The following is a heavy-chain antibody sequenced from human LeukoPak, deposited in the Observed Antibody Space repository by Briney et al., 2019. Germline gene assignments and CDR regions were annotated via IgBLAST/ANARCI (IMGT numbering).Heavy chain of an antibody. CDR3: ARDSVEWYIFDY. Sequence: PRGSLRLSCAASGFTFSSYWMHSVRQAPGKGPLWVARTNRDGSSTAYADSVKGRFTISKDNAKNTLYLLMNSLRAEDTAVYYCARDSVEWYIFDYWGQGTLVTVSS. CDR1: GFTFSSYW. J-gene: IGHJ4*02. D-gene: IGHD3-3*01. CDR2: TNRDGSST. V-gene: IGHV3-74*01.